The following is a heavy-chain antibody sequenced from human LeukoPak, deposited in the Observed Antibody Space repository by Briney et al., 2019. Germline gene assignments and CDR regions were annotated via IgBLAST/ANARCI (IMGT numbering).Heavy chain of an antibody. Sequence: ASVKVSCKASGYTFTSYGISWVRQAPGQGLEWMGIINPSGGSTSYAQKFQGRVTMTRDMSTSTVYMELSSLRSEDTAVYYCARAYCGGDCSSRYAFDIWGQGTMVTVSS. CDR1: GYTFTSYG. D-gene: IGHD2-21*02. J-gene: IGHJ3*02. CDR3: ARAYCGGDCSSRYAFDI. CDR2: INPSGGST. V-gene: IGHV1-46*01.